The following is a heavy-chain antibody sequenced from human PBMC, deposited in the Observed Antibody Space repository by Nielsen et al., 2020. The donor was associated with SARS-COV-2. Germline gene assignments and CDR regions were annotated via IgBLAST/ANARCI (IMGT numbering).Heavy chain of an antibody. CDR3: ARGRYSIDY. CDR1: GGSISSSSYY. V-gene: IGHV4-61*01. D-gene: IGHD3-9*01. CDR2: IYYSGST. Sequence: SETLSLTCTVSGGSISSSSYYWSWIRQPPGKGLEWIGYIYYSGSTNYNPSLKSRVTISVDTSKNQFSLKLSSVTAADTAVYYCARGRYSIDYWGQGTLVTVSS. J-gene: IGHJ4*02.